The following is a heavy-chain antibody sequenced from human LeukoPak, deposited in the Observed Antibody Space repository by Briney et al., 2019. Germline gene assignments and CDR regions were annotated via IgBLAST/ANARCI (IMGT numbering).Heavy chain of an antibody. Sequence: ASVKVSCKASGYTFTSYDINWVRQATGQGLERMGWMNPHSGNTGYAQKFQGRVTMTWNTSISTAYMELSSLRSEDTAVYYYARGRGWNSNPQDYWGQGTLVTVSS. CDR1: GYTFTSYD. V-gene: IGHV1-8*01. CDR2: MNPHSGNT. J-gene: IGHJ4*02. CDR3: ARGRGWNSNPQDY. D-gene: IGHD4-4*01.